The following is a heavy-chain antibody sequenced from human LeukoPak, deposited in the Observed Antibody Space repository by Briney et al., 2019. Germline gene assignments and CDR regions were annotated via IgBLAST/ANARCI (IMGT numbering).Heavy chain of an antibody. CDR1: GYTFTSNY. Sequence: GASVKVSCKAFGYTFTSNYMHWVRQAPGQGPEWMGVISPSGGSTTYAQKFHGRVTLTRDMSTSTDYLELSSLRSEDTAVYYCARDNSVSDEAWWFNPWGQGTLVTVSS. J-gene: IGHJ5*02. V-gene: IGHV1-46*01. CDR2: ISPSGGST. CDR3: ARDNSVSDEAWWFNP. D-gene: IGHD3-10*01.